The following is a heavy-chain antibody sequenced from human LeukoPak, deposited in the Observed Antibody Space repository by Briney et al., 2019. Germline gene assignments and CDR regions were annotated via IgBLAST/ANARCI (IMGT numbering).Heavy chain of an antibody. J-gene: IGHJ4*02. CDR3: TRWFTSGRGFFDY. Sequence: GGSLRLSCAASGFTFSHYSMNWVRQAPGKGLEWVSYISSSSTIIYYADSVKGRFTISRDNAKNSLYLQMNSLRDEDTAVYYCTRWFTSGRGFFDYWGQGILVTVSS. CDR1: GFTFSHYS. CDR2: ISSSSTII. V-gene: IGHV3-48*02. D-gene: IGHD6-19*01.